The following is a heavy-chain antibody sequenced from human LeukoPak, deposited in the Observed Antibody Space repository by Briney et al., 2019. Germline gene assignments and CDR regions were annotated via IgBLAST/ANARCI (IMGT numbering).Heavy chain of an antibody. J-gene: IGHJ4*02. CDR1: GFNFIDYT. Sequence: GGSLRLSCAASGFNFIDYTMNWVRQAPGKGLEWVSSITSTGRYIFYADSLKGRFTISRDNAKNSLYLQMNSLRAEDTAVYYCARDAGGGLHSDYWGQGTLVTVSS. D-gene: IGHD3-16*01. V-gene: IGHV3-21*01. CDR3: ARDAGGGLHSDY. CDR2: ITSTGRYI.